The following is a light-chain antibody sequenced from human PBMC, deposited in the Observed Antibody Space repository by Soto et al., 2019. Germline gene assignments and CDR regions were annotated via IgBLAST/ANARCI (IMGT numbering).Light chain of an antibody. CDR1: QSISSW. V-gene: IGKV1-5*01. Sequence: DIQITQSPSTLSASVGDKVTITCRASQSISSWLAWYQQKPGKAPQLLIYDASSLESGVPSRFSGSGSGTEFSLTISSLQPDDFATYYCQEYNSYHTFGQGTKVDIK. CDR3: QEYNSYHT. J-gene: IGKJ2*01. CDR2: DAS.